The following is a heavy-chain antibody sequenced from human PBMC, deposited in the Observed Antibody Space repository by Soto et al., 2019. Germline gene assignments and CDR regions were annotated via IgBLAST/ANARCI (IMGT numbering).Heavy chain of an antibody. J-gene: IGHJ3*02. V-gene: IGHV3-66*01. CDR1: GFIVSSNY. Sequence: EVQLVESGGGLVQPGGSLRLSCAASGFIVSSNYMSWVRQAPGKGLEWVSVIYSGGSTYYADAVKGRFTISRDSSKNTLYLQMNSLRAEDTAVYNCAREARGVNDGFDIWGQGTMVTVSS. CDR2: IYSGGST. CDR3: AREARGVNDGFDI. D-gene: IGHD3-10*01.